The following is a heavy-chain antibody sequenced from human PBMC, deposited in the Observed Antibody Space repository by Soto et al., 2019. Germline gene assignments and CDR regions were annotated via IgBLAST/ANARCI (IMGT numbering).Heavy chain of an antibody. CDR2: ISAYNGNT. Sequence: ASVKVSCKASGYTFTSYGISWVRQAPGQGLEWMGWISAYNGNTNYAQKLQGRVTMTTDASTSTAYMELRSLRSDDTAVYYCGRGGGYFSRTSRYVRSVRYDYYGMDVWGQGTTVTVSS. V-gene: IGHV1-18*01. J-gene: IGHJ6*02. CDR3: GRGGGYFSRTSRYVRSVRYDYYGMDV. CDR1: GYTFTSYG. D-gene: IGHD2-2*01.